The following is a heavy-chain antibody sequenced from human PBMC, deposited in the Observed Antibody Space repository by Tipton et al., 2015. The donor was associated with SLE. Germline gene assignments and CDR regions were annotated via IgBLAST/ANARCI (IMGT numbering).Heavy chain of an antibody. J-gene: IGHJ6*02. V-gene: IGHV4-4*02. CDR2: IYHSGST. Sequence: FTCAVSGGSISNSNWWSWVRQPPGKGLEWIGEIYHSGSTNYNPSLKSRVTISIDKSKNQFSLKLSSVSAADTAVYYCARGGKPYGMDVWGQGTTVTVSS. CDR1: GGSISNSNW. D-gene: IGHD3-16*01. CDR3: ARGGKPYGMDV.